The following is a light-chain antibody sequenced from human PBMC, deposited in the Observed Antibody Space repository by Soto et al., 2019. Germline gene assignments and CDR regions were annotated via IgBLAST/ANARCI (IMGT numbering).Light chain of an antibody. V-gene: IGKV3-15*01. J-gene: IGKJ2*01. CDR2: DAS. CDR1: QSVSSN. CDR3: QQYNNWPRT. Sequence: IVMTQSPATLSVSPGERATLSCRASQSVSSNLAWYQQRPGQAPRLLIYDASTRATGIPARFSGSGSGTEFTLTISSLQSEDFVVYHCQQYNNWPRTFGQGTKLEIK.